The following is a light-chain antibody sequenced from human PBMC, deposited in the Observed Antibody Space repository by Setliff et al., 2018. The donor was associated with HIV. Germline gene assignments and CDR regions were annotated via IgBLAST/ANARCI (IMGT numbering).Light chain of an antibody. CDR3: CSYAGTNTYV. J-gene: IGLJ1*01. CDR2: QVN. CDR1: SSDVGSYNF. V-gene: IGLV2-23*02. Sequence: SVLAQPASVSGSPGQSITISCTGSSSDVGSYNFVSWYQQHPGKAPKLMIYQVNKRPSGVSNRFSGSKSGNTASLTISGLQAEDETDYYCCSYAGTNTYVFGTGTKVTVL.